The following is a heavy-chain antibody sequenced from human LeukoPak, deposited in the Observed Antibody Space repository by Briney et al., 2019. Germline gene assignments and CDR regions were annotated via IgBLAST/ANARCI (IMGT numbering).Heavy chain of an antibody. CDR3: ARAKGRVGATADY. J-gene: IGHJ4*02. CDR2: IIPIFGTA. V-gene: IGHV1-69*13. D-gene: IGHD1-26*01. CDR1: GGTFSSYA. Sequence: SVKVSCKASGGTFSSYAISWVRQAPGQGLEWMGGIIPIFGTANYAQKFQGRVTITADASTSTAYMELSSLRSGDTAVYYCARAKGRVGATADYWGQGTLVTVSS.